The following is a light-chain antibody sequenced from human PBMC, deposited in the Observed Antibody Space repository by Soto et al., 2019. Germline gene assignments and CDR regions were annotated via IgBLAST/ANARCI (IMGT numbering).Light chain of an antibody. CDR2: DAS. J-gene: IGKJ5*01. Sequence: EIVLTQSPATLSLSPGERATLSCRASHSVSTYFAWYQQKPGQAPRLLIYDASNRATGIPARFSGSGSGTDYTLTICSLEPEDFAVYYCQQRSNWPPITFGQGTRLEIK. CDR3: QQRSNWPPIT. CDR1: HSVSTY. V-gene: IGKV3-11*01.